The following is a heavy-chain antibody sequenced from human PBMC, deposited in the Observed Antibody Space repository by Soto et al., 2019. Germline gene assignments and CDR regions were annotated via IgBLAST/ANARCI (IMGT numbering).Heavy chain of an antibody. CDR1: GDSVSSNSAA. D-gene: IGHD2-8*01. CDR3: ARHEGNGNVWPLDY. J-gene: IGHJ4*02. V-gene: IGHV6-1*01. CDR2: TYYRSKWYN. Sequence: SQTLSLTCAISGDSVSSNSAAWNWIRQSPPRSLEWLGRTYYRSKWYNHYAVSVKSRVTLSVDTSKNQFSLRLTSVTAEDTAVYYCARHEGNGNVWPLDYWGQGILVTVSS.